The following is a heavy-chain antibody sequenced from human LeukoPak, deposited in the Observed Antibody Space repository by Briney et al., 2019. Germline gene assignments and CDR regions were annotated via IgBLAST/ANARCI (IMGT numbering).Heavy chain of an antibody. D-gene: IGHD4-17*01. CDR1: GFTFSSYW. CDR2: ISSSSSYI. Sequence: GGSLRLSCAASGFTFSSYWMSWVRQAPGKGLEWVSSISSSSSYIYYADSVKGRFTISRDNAKNSLYLQMNSLRAEDTAVYYCASEFTGTVTTLGVLNDDYWGQGTLVTVSS. J-gene: IGHJ4*02. CDR3: ASEFTGTVTTLGVLNDDY. V-gene: IGHV3-21*01.